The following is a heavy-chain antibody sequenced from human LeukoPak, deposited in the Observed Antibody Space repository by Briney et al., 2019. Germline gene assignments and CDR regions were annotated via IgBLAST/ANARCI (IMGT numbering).Heavy chain of an antibody. CDR2: ISGSGGST. V-gene: IGHV3-23*01. CDR3: AKGRGYDRNYYMDV. CDR1: GFTFSSYG. J-gene: IGHJ6*03. Sequence: PGGSLRLSCAASGFTFSSYGMSWVRQAPGKGLEWVSAISGSGGSTYYADSVKGRFTISRDNSKNTVYLQMSSLRADDTAVYYCAKGRGYDRNYYMDVWGNGTTVTISS. D-gene: IGHD5-12*01.